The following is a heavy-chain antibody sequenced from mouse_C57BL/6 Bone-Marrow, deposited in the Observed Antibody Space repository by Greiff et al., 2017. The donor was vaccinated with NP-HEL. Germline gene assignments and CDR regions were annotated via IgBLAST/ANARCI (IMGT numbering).Heavy chain of an antibody. CDR1: GFNIKDDY. V-gene: IGHV14-4*01. J-gene: IGHJ1*03. CDR2: IDPENGDT. Sequence: EVQLQQSGAELVRPGASVKLSCTASGFNIKDDYMHWVKQRPEQGLEWIGWIDPENGDTEYASKFQGKATITADTSSNTAYLQLSSLTSEDTAVYDCTYGSSLYWYFDVWGTGTTVTVSS. D-gene: IGHD1-1*01. CDR3: TYGSSLYWYFDV.